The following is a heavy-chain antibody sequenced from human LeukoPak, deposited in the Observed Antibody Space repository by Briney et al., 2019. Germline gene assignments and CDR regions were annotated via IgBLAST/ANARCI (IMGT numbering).Heavy chain of an antibody. CDR3: AKGGWPYYFDY. CDR2: IYSGGNT. CDR1: GFAVSTNY. Sequence: GGSLRLSCAASGFAVSTNYMSWVRQAPGKGLEWVSVIYSGGNTDYADSVKGRFTISRDNSKNTLYLQMNSLRAEDTAVYYCAKGGWPYYFDYWGQGTLVTVSS. V-gene: IGHV3-53*01. D-gene: IGHD6-19*01. J-gene: IGHJ4*02.